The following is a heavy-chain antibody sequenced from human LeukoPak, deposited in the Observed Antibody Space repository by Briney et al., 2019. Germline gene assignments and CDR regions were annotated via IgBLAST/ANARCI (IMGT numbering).Heavy chain of an antibody. J-gene: IGHJ4*02. CDR1: GGSFSGYY. Sequence: PSETLSLTCAVYGGSFSGYYWSWIRQPPGKGLEWIGEINHSGSTNYNPSLKSRVTISVDTSKNQFSLKLSSVTAADTAVYYCARGGYDSSGYYLTIYFDYWGQGTLVTVSS. CDR3: ARGGYDSSGYYLTIYFDY. D-gene: IGHD3-22*01. CDR2: INHSGST. V-gene: IGHV4-34*01.